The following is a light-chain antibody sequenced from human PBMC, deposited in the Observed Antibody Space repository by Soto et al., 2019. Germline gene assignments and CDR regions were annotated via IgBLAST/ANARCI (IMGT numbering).Light chain of an antibody. J-gene: IGKJ1*01. V-gene: IGKV1-39*01. CDR2: AAS. CDR3: QQSYSSPPT. Sequence: DIQMTQSPSSLSASVEDRVIITCRASQSIRKHLNWYQQKPGKAPKLXIFAASSLQSGVPSRFSGSRSGPDFTLTISSLQPEDFETYYCQQSYSSPPTFGQGTKVDIK. CDR1: QSIRKH.